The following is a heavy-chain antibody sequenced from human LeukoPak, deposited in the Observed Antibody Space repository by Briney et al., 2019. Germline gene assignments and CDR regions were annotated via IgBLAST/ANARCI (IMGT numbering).Heavy chain of an antibody. J-gene: IGHJ4*02. CDR3: ARQTGSGLFILP. CDR1: GGSFSGYY. Sequence: PSETLSLTCAVYGGSFSGYYWSWIRQPPGKGLEWIGEINHSGSTNYNPSLKSQVSISIDTSKNQFSLKLTSVTAADTAVYYCARQTGSGLFILPGGQGTLVTVSS. D-gene: IGHD3/OR15-3a*01. V-gene: IGHV4-34*01. CDR2: INHSGST.